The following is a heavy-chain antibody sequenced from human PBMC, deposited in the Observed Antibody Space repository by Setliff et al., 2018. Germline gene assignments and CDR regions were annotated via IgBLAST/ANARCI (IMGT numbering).Heavy chain of an antibody. CDR2: INAGNGNT. CDR3: ARDRAYSSSWFLWFDP. V-gene: IGHV1-3*01. J-gene: IGHJ5*02. D-gene: IGHD6-13*01. CDR1: GYTFTSYA. Sequence: ASVKVSCKASGYTFTSYAMHWVRQAPGQRLEWMGWINAGNGNTKYSQKFQGRVTITRDTSASTAYVELSSLRSEDTAVYYCARDRAYSSSWFLWFDPWGQGTLVTVSS.